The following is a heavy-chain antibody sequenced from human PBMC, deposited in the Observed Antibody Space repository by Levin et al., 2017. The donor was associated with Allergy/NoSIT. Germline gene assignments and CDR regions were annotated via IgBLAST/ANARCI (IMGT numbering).Heavy chain of an antibody. D-gene: IGHD1-14*01. J-gene: IGHJ5*02. Sequence: ASVKVSCKASGYTFTAFYIHWVRQAPGQGLEWMGWLNTLNGDTNFAQKFQGRVAITSDTSISTAYMELRRLRSDDTAVYYCVKSNQNWFDPWGQGTLVTVSS. CDR2: LNTLNGDT. CDR1: GYTFTAFY. CDR3: VKSNQNWFDP. V-gene: IGHV1-2*02.